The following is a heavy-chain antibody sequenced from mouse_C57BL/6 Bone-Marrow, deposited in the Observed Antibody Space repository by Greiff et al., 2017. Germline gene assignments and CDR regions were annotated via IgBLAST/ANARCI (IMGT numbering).Heavy chain of an antibody. CDR3: TNYYAMDY. J-gene: IGHJ4*01. CDR1: GFNIKDDY. CDR2: IDPENGDT. V-gene: IGHV14-4*01. Sequence: EVQLQQSGAELVRPGASVKLSCTASGFNIKDDYMHWVKQRPEQGLEWIGWIDPENGDTEYASKFQGKATITADTSSTTAYLQLSSLTSEDTAVYYCTNYYAMDYWGQGTSVTVSS.